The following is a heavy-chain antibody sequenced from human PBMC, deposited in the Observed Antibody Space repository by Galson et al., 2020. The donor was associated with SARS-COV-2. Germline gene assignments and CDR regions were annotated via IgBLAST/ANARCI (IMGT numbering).Heavy chain of an antibody. CDR3: ASHPGGGWFGELLSPHFDY. V-gene: IGHV4-39*07. Sequence: SETLSLTCTVSGGSISSSSYYWGWIRQPPGKGLEWIGSIYYSGSTYYNPSLKSRVTISVDTSKNQFSLKLSSVTAADTAVYYCASHPGGGWFGELLSPHFDYWGQGTLGTVSS. CDR2: IYYSGST. J-gene: IGHJ4*02. D-gene: IGHD3-10*01. CDR1: GGSISSSSYY.